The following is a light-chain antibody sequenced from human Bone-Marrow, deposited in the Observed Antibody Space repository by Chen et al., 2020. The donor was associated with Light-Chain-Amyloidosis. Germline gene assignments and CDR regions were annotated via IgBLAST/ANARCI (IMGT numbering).Light chain of an antibody. V-gene: IGLV3-21*02. J-gene: IGLJ3*02. CDR1: NIGSTS. CDR2: DDS. CDR3: QVWDRSSDRPV. Sequence: SYVLTQPSSVSVAPGQTATIACGGNNIGSTSVHWYQQTPGQAPLLVVYDDSDRPSGVHERVSGSNARNTATLTSSRVEAGDEADYYCQVWDRSSDRPVFGGGTKLTVL.